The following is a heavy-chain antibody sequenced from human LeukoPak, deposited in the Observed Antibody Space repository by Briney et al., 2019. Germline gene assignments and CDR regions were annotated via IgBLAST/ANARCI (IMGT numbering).Heavy chain of an antibody. CDR3: ARVGERVTAFDAFDI. D-gene: IGHD2-21*02. J-gene: IGHJ3*02. Sequence: GGSLRLSCAASGFTFSSYSMNWVRQAPGKGLEWVSSISSSSSYIYYADSVKGRFTISRDKAKNSLYLQMNSLRAEDTAVYYCARVGERVTAFDAFDIRGQGTMVTVSS. CDR1: GFTFSSYS. V-gene: IGHV3-21*01. CDR2: ISSSSSYI.